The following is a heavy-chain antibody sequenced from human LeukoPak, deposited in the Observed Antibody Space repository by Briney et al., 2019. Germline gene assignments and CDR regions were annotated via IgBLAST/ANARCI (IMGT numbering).Heavy chain of an antibody. V-gene: IGHV3-11*04. D-gene: IGHD3-10*01. CDR2: ISSSGSTI. CDR1: GFTFSDYY. Sequence: PGGSLRLSCAASGFTFSDYYMSWIRQAPGKGLEWVSYISSSGSTIYYADSVKGRFTISRDNAKNSLYLQMNGLRAEDTAVYYWARDRSYYGSGSYNDYWGQGTLVTVSS. CDR3: ARDRSYYGSGSYNDY. J-gene: IGHJ4*02.